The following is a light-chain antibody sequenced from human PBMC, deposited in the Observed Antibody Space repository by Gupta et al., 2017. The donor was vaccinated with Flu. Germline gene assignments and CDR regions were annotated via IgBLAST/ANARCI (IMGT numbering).Light chain of an antibody. J-gene: IGKJ2*01. CDR1: QSISNY. CDR3: HQRSNWPPYT. V-gene: IGKV3-11*01. CDR2: DAS. Sequence: EIVLTQSPPTLSLSPGERATLSCRASQSISNYLAWYQQKPGQAPRLLIFDASNRATGIPARFSGSGSGTDFTLTISSLEPEDFAVYYCHQRSNWPPYTFGQGTKLEIK.